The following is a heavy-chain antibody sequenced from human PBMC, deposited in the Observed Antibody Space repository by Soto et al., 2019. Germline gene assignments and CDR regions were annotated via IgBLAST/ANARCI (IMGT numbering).Heavy chain of an antibody. D-gene: IGHD3-22*01. V-gene: IGHV3-23*01. CDR3: ASSITMIGSGFDY. J-gene: IGHJ4*02. CDR1: GFTVSSNY. Sequence: PGGSLRLSCAASGFTVSSNYMSWVRQAPGKGLEWVSAISGSGGSTYYADSVKGRFTISRDNSKNTLYLQMNSLRAEDTAVYYCASSITMIGSGFDYWGQGTLVTVSS. CDR2: ISGSGGST.